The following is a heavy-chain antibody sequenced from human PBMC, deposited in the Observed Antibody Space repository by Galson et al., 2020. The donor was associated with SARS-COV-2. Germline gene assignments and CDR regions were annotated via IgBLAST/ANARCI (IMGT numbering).Heavy chain of an antibody. CDR3: ARGSTDYYDSSSGYYYTYMDV. CDR2: INHSGST. CDR1: RGSFSGYY. Sequence: SQTLSLTCAVYRGSFSGYYWSWIRQPPGKGLEWIGEINHSGSTNYNPSLKSRVTISVDTSKNQVSLKLTSVTAADTAVYYCARGSTDYYDSSSGYYYTYMDVWGEGTTVTVSS. J-gene: IGHJ6*03. D-gene: IGHD3-22*01. V-gene: IGHV4-34*01.